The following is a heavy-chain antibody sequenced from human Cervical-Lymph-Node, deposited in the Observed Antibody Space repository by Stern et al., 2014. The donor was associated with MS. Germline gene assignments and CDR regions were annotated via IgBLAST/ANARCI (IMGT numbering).Heavy chain of an antibody. D-gene: IGHD5-18*01. Sequence: MQLVESGAEVKKPGASVKVSCKAAGYSFTGNYIHWLRQAPGQGLEWMGRTNPNSGDSNYALKFQGRVTMTRDTSISTAYMNLNRLGIDDTAVYYCARERGRAGLAMADYWGQGTLVTVSS. CDR2: TNPNSGDS. J-gene: IGHJ4*02. CDR3: ARERGRAGLAMADY. V-gene: IGHV1-2*06. CDR1: GYSFTGNY.